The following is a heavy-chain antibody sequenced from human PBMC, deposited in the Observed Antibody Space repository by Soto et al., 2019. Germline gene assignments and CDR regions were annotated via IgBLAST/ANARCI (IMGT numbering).Heavy chain of an antibody. Sequence: SETLSLTCTVSGGSISSSSYYWGWIRQPPGKGLEWIGSIYYSGSTYYNPSLKSRVTISVDTSKNQFSLKLSPVTAADTAVYYCASWLVVVAAIDYWGQGTLVTVSS. CDR3: ASWLVVVAAIDY. V-gene: IGHV4-39*01. CDR2: IYYSGST. CDR1: GGSISSSSYY. J-gene: IGHJ4*02. D-gene: IGHD2-15*01.